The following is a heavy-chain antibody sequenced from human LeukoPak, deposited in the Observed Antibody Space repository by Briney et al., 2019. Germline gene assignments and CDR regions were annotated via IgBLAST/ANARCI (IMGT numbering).Heavy chain of an antibody. CDR2: INGNGAST. CDR3: AKDQGYYYLDY. CDR1: GFTFNTHA. D-gene: IGHD2-15*01. Sequence: GGSLRLSCAASGFTFNTHAMSWVRQAPGKGLKWVSGINGNGASTYYSDSVKGRFTISRDNSKNTLYLQMSSLRAEDTAVYYCAKDQGYYYLDYWGQGTLVTVSS. J-gene: IGHJ4*02. V-gene: IGHV3-23*01.